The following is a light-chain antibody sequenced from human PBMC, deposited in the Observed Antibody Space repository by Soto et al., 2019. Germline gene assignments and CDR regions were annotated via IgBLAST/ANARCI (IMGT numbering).Light chain of an antibody. J-gene: IGKJ2*01. V-gene: IGKV3-20*01. Sequence: EVVLTQSPGTLSLSPGERATLSCRASQSVSNNYLAWYQQKPCQSPKLLIFGSSDRATGIPDRFSGSGSGTDFTLTISTLEPEDFAVYYCQQYGSSPPYTFGQGTKLEIK. CDR2: GSS. CDR1: QSVSNNY. CDR3: QQYGSSPPYT.